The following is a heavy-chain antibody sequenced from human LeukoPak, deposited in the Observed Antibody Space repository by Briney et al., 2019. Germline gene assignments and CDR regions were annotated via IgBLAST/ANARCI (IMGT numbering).Heavy chain of an antibody. D-gene: IGHD6-19*01. CDR3: ARHSSVAGTSGCFDS. Sequence: GESLKISCKGSGYNFTTYWIGWLRQMPGKGLEWMGIIYPVDSKTRYSPSFQGQVTISADKSISTAYLQCSSLSDTDTAVYYCARHSSVAGTSGCFDSWGQGTLVTVSS. CDR2: IYPVDSKT. CDR1: GYNFTTYW. J-gene: IGHJ5*01. V-gene: IGHV5-51*01.